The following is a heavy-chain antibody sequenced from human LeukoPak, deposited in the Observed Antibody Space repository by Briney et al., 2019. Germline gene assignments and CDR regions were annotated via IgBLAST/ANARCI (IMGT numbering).Heavy chain of an antibody. Sequence: GGSLRLSCAASGFTFSSYSMNWVRQAPGKGLEWVSSISSSSSYIYYADSVKGRFTISRDNAKNSLYLQMNSLRAEDTAVYYCARPDGNSIYAFDIWGQGTMVTVSS. V-gene: IGHV3-21*01. J-gene: IGHJ3*02. CDR2: ISSSSSYI. D-gene: IGHD4-23*01. CDR3: ARPDGNSIYAFDI. CDR1: GFTFSSYS.